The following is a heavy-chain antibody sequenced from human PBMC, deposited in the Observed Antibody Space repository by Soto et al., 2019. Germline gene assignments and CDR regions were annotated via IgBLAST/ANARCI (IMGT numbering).Heavy chain of an antibody. V-gene: IGHV2-5*02. CDR3: AHRRIAAARGDNWFDP. CDR1: GFSLSTSGVG. J-gene: IGHJ5*02. D-gene: IGHD6-13*01. Sequence: GSGPTLVNPTQTLTLTCTFSGFSLSTSGVGVGWIRQPPGKALEWLALIYWDDDKRYSQSLKSRLTITKNTSKNQVVLTMTNMDPVDTATYYCAHRRIAAARGDNWFDPWGQGALVTVSS. CDR2: IYWDDDK.